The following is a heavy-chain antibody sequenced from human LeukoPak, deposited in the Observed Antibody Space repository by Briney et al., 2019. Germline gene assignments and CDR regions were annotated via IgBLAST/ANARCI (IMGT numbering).Heavy chain of an antibody. CDR2: ISAYSGNT. CDR1: GYTFTSYG. CDR3: ARAPYDILTGYYKPVDY. J-gene: IGHJ4*02. V-gene: IGHV1-18*01. D-gene: IGHD3-9*01. Sequence: ASVKVSCKASGYTFTSYGISWVRQAPGQGLEWMGWISAYSGNTNYAQKLQGRVTMTTDTSTSTAYMELRSLRSDDTAVYYCARAPYDILTGYYKPVDYWGQGTLVTVSS.